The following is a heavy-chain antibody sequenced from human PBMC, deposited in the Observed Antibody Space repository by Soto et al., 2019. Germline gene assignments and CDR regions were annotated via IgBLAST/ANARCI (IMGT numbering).Heavy chain of an antibody. Sequence: PSETLSLTCAVSGGSFTSNNWWTLFRQPPGQGLEWIGEIYRTGSTNYNPSLKSRVTISLDKSENQFSLKVTSLTAADTAVYYCASRDPGTSVDYWGQGTLVTVSS. J-gene: IGHJ4*02. CDR3: ASRDPGTSVDY. CDR2: IYRTGST. V-gene: IGHV4-4*02. CDR1: GGSFTSNNW. D-gene: IGHD1-7*01.